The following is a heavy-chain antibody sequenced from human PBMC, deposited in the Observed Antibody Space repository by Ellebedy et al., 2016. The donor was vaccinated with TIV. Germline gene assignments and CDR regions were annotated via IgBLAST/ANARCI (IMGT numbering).Heavy chain of an antibody. J-gene: IGHJ4*02. CDR2: INPSGGST. CDR3: ASTSYGDYVSPFDY. D-gene: IGHD4-17*01. CDR1: GYTFTSYY. Sequence: ASVKVSCKASGYTFTSYYMHWVRQAPGQGLEWMGIINPSGGSTSYAQKFQGRVTMTTDTSTSTAYMELRSLRSDDTAVYYCASTSYGDYVSPFDYWGQGTLVTVSS. V-gene: IGHV1-46*01.